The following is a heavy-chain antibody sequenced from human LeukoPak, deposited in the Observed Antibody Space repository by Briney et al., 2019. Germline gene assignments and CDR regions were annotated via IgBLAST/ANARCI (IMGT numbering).Heavy chain of an antibody. CDR2: IDSDGSTT. Sequence: PGGSLRLSCAASGFTFSDYWMHWVRQVPGKGLVWVSRIDSDGSTTSYADSVKGRFTISRDNAKNTVYLQMNSLRVDDTAVYYCARDDYGGNSDYWGQGTLVTVSS. V-gene: IGHV3-74*01. D-gene: IGHD4-23*01. CDR3: ARDDYGGNSDY. J-gene: IGHJ4*02. CDR1: GFTFSDYW.